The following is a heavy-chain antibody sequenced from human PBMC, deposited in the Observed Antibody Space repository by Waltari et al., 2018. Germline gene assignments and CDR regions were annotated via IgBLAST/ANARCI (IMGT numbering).Heavy chain of an antibody. CDR2: IYSGGSST. Sequence: EVQLLESGGGLVQPGGSLRLSCAASGFTFSSYAMSWVRQAPGKGLEWVSVIYSGGSSTYYADSVKGRFTISRDNSKNTLYLQMNSLRAEDTAVYYCAKQGVATQWLPPDYWGQGTLVTVSS. CDR1: GFTFSSYA. J-gene: IGHJ4*02. CDR3: AKQGVATQWLPPDY. D-gene: IGHD6-19*01. V-gene: IGHV3-23*03.